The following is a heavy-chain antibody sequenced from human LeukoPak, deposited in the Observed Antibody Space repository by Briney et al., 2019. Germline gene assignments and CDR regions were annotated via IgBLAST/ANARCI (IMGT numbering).Heavy chain of an antibody. Sequence: PSETLSLTCTVSGGSISSYYCNWIRQTPGRGLEWIGYIHYSGSTNYSPSLKSRVPISLDTSKNQFSLKLNSVTAADTAVYYCLYSSGWYSVVYWGQGTLVTVSS. CDR3: LYSSGWYSVVY. J-gene: IGHJ4*02. CDR1: GGSISSYY. V-gene: IGHV4-59*08. CDR2: IHYSGST. D-gene: IGHD6-13*01.